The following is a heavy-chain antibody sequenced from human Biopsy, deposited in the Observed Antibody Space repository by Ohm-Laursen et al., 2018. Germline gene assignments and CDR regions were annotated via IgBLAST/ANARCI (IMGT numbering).Heavy chain of an antibody. J-gene: IGHJ5*02. Sequence: TLSLTCTVSGGSISNNNYYWGWIRQPPGKGLEWIGSIFYRGSTHYKPSLKSRVNISVDTPKNHFSLKLNSVTAADTAVYYCARDYDTSGYYYVSWGQGTLVTVSS. CDR3: ARDYDTSGYYYVS. V-gene: IGHV4-39*02. CDR1: GGSISNNNYY. D-gene: IGHD3-22*01. CDR2: IFYRGST.